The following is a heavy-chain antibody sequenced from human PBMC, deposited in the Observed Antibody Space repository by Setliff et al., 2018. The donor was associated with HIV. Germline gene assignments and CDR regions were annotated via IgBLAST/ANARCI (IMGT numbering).Heavy chain of an antibody. J-gene: IGHJ4*02. D-gene: IGHD3-22*01. Sequence: SVKVSCKASGGTFSSYAISWVRQAPGQGLEWMGGIIPISGTVNYAQKFWGRVTITTHESTSTAYMELSSLRSDDTAVYYCARDYYDSSGYIFFPGLPDYWGQGTLVTVSS. CDR1: GGTFSSYA. CDR2: IIPISGTV. CDR3: ARDYYDSSGYIFFPGLPDY. V-gene: IGHV1-69*05.